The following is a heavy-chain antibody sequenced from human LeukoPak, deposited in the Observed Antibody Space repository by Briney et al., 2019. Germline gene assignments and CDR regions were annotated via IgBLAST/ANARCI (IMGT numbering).Heavy chain of an antibody. Sequence: GGSLRLSCAASGFTFSSYWVHWVRQAPGKGLVWVSRINSDGSSTSYADSVKGRFTISRDNAKNSLYLQMNSLRAEDTAVYYCARAGFYYDFPLEAFDIWGQGTMVTVSS. CDR2: INSDGSST. D-gene: IGHD3-3*01. CDR3: ARAGFYYDFPLEAFDI. V-gene: IGHV3-74*01. CDR1: GFTFSSYW. J-gene: IGHJ3*02.